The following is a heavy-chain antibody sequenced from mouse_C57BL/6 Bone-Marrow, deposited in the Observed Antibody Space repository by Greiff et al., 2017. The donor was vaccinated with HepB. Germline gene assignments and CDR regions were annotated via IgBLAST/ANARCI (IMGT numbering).Heavy chain of an antibody. D-gene: IGHD2-5*01. J-gene: IGHJ4*01. CDR3: PSNYGGYYAMDY. CDR2: IHPNSGST. Sequence: VKLKQPGAELVKPGASVKLSCKASGYTFTSYWMHWVKQRPGQGLEWIGMIHPNSGSTNYNEKFKSKATLTVDKSSSTAYMQLSSLTSEDSAVYYCPSNYGGYYAMDYWGQGTSVTVSS. V-gene: IGHV1-64*01. CDR1: GYTFTSYW.